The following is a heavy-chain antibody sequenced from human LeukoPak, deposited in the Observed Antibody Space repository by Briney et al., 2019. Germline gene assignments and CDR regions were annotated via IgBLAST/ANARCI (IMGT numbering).Heavy chain of an antibody. CDR3: ARDLSGVTGYTYGRGIDY. D-gene: IGHD5-18*01. Sequence: PGGSLRLSCAASGFTFSSYGMSWVRQAPGKGLEWVSYIDSDTDDIHYADSVKGRFTISRDNAKNSLYLQMNSLRAEDTAVYYCARDLSGVTGYTYGRGIDYWGQGTLVTVSS. CDR1: GFTFSSYG. V-gene: IGHV3-21*01. J-gene: IGHJ4*02. CDR2: IDSDTDDI.